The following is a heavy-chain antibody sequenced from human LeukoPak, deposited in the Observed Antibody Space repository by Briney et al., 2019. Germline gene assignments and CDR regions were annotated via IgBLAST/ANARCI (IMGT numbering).Heavy chain of an antibody. CDR2: ISNSGSTV. CDR1: GFTFGDYY. CDR3: AREAIFGLYSYIDY. Sequence: TGGSLRLSCAASGFTFGDYYMSWIRQAPGKGLEWVSYISNSGSTVYYADSVKGRFTFSRDNARNSLYLQMNSLRAEDTAVYYCAREAIFGLYSYIDYWGQGALVTVSS. D-gene: IGHD3-3*01. J-gene: IGHJ4*02. V-gene: IGHV3-11*01.